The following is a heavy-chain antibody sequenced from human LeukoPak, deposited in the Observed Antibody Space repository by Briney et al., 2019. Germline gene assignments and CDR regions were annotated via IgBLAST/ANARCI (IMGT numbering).Heavy chain of an antibody. CDR2: IIPIFGTA. J-gene: IGHJ6*03. CDR1: GGTFSSYA. CDR3: ARDNYGILTGQGRYMDV. Sequence: ASVKVSCKASGGTFSSYAISWVRQAPGQGLEWMGGIIPIFGTANYAQKFQGRVTITADKSTSTAYMELSSLRSEDTAVYYCARDNYGILTGQGRYMDVWGKGTTVTVSS. V-gene: IGHV1-69*06. D-gene: IGHD3-9*01.